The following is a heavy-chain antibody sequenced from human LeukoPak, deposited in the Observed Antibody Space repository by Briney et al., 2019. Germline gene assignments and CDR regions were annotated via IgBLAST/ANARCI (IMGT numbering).Heavy chain of an antibody. Sequence: EGSLRLSCAASGFTFSSYAMSWVRQAPGKGLEWVSAISGSGGSTYYADSVKGRFTISRDNSKNTLYLQMNSLRAEDTAVYYCASSITPDYYDSSGSYNYWGQGTLVTVSS. D-gene: IGHD3-22*01. V-gene: IGHV3-23*01. CDR3: ASSITPDYYDSSGSYNY. CDR2: ISGSGGST. CDR1: GFTFSSYA. J-gene: IGHJ4*02.